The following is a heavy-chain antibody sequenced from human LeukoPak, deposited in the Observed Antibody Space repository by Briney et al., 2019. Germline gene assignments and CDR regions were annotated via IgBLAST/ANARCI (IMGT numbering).Heavy chain of an antibody. D-gene: IGHD6-13*01. CDR1: GYSISSGYY. Sequence: SETLSLTCTVSGYSISSGYYWGWIRQPPGKGLEWIGSIYHSGSTYYNPSLKSRVTISVDTSKNQFSLNLSSVTAADTAVYYCAGHRETAAGTLDYWGQGTLVTVSS. V-gene: IGHV4-38-2*02. J-gene: IGHJ4*02. CDR2: IYHSGST. CDR3: AGHRETAAGTLDY.